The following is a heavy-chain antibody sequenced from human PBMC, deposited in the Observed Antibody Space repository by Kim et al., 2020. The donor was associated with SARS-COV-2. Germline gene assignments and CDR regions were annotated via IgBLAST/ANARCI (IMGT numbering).Heavy chain of an antibody. CDR3: ARRIAATDTIDY. J-gene: IGHJ4*02. CDR2: IYYSGST. D-gene: IGHD2-15*01. Sequence: SETLSLTCTVSGGSISSSSYYWGWIRQPPGKGLEWIGSIYYSGSTYYNPSLKSRVTISVDTSKNQFSLKLSSVTAADTAVYYCARRIAATDTIDYWGQGT. CDR1: GGSISSSSYY. V-gene: IGHV4-39*01.